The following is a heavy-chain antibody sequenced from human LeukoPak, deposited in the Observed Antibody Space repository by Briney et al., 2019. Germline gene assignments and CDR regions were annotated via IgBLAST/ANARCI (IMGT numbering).Heavy chain of an antibody. CDR3: AREITVTNFNWFDP. J-gene: IGHJ5*02. CDR1: GYTFTEYY. CDR2: INPKSGDT. V-gene: IGHV1-2*02. D-gene: IGHD4-17*01. Sequence: ASVKVSCKASGYTFTEYYIHWVRQAPGQGLEFMGWINPKSGDTNYAQKFQGRVTMTRGMSTSTVYMELSSLRSEDTAVYYCAREITVTNFNWFDPWGQGTLVTVSS.